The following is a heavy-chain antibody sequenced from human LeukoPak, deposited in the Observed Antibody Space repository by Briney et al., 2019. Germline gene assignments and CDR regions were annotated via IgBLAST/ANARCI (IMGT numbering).Heavy chain of an antibody. J-gene: IGHJ4*02. V-gene: IGHV1-18*01. D-gene: IGHD3-22*01. CDR2: ISAYNGNT. CDR3: ARVWDYYDSSGSLDY. CDR1: GYTFTSYG. Sequence: GASVKVSCTASGYTFTSYGISWVRQAPGQGLEWMGWISAYNGNTNYAQKLQGRVTMTTDTSTSTAYMELRSLRSDDTAVYYCARVWDYYDSSGSLDYWGQGTLVTVSS.